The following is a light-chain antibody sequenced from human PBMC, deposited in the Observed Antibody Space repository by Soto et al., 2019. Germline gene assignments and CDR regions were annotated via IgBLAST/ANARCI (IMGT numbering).Light chain of an antibody. CDR2: EGT. Sequence: QSVLTQPASVSGSPGQSITISCTGTTNDVGSYNLVSWYQQLPGKAPKLLIYEGTKRPSGLPARFSASKSGNTASLTISGLQAEDEADYYCCCFAGSDTLVFGGGTQLTVL. CDR3: CCFAGSDTLV. V-gene: IGLV2-23*01. J-gene: IGLJ2*01. CDR1: TNDVGSYNL.